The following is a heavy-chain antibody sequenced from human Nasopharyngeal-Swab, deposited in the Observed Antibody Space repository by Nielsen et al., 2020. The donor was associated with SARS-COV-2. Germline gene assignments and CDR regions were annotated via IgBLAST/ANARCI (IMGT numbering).Heavy chain of an antibody. Sequence: SLKISCTTSGFTFGDYAMSWFRQAPGKGLEWVGFIRSKTYGGAPEYAASVKGRFTIPRDGAESIAYLQMNSLETEDTGVYYCARSVGSFYGQGAFDIWGQGTMVTASS. J-gene: IGHJ3*02. CDR2: IRSKTYGGAP. V-gene: IGHV3-49*01. CDR1: GFTFGDYA. D-gene: IGHD1-26*01. CDR3: ARSVGSFYGQGAFDI.